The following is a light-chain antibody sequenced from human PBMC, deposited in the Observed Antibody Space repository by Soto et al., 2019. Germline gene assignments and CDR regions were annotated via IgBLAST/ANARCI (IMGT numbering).Light chain of an antibody. CDR1: SSDVGGYNY. V-gene: IGLV2-14*01. Sequence: QSALTQPASVSGSPGQSITISCTGTSSDVGGYNYVSWYQQHPGNAPKLMIYEVSNRPSGVSNRFSGSKSGNTASLTISGLQAEDEADYYCSSYTSSSTPLVFGGGTQLTV. J-gene: IGLJ3*02. CDR3: SSYTSSSTPLV. CDR2: EVS.